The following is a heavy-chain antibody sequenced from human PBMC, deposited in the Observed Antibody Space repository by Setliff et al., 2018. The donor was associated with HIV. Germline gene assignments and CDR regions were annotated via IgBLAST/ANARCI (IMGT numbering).Heavy chain of an antibody. D-gene: IGHD1-26*01. Sequence: PSETLSLTCAVYGGSFSGYYWSWIRQSPGKGLEWIGEINHSGATNYNPSLWGRAAISIDKSKNQFSLELTSMTAVDTAVYFCAIGGFCTTSASCFRIFDYWGQGTRVTVSS. V-gene: IGHV4-34*01. CDR1: GGSFSGYY. CDR2: INHSGAT. J-gene: IGHJ4*02. CDR3: AIGGFCTTSASCFRIFDY.